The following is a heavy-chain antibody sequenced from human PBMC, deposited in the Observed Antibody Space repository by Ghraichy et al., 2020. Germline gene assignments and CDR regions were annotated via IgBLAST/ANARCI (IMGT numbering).Heavy chain of an antibody. CDR2: ISGSGGDT. CDR3: AKGIAAGTTTISYYYNGMDI. V-gene: IGHV3-23*01. D-gene: IGHD6-13*01. J-gene: IGHJ6*02. Sequence: GGSLRLSCAASGFTFSNYVISWVRQAPGKGLEWVSAISGSGGDTYYLDSVKGRFTISRDNSKNTLYLQMNSLRAEDTAVYYCAKGIAAGTTTISYYYNGMDIWGQGTTVTVSS. CDR1: GFTFSNYV.